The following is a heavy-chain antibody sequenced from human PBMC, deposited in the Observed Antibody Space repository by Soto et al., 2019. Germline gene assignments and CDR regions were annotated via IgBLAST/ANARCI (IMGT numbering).Heavy chain of an antibody. CDR2: INAGNGNT. CDR3: ARSIAAPFYYFDY. CDR1: GYTFTSYA. J-gene: IGHJ4*02. D-gene: IGHD6-6*01. Sequence: GASVKVSCKASGYTFTSYAIHWVRQAPGQRLEWMGWINAGNGNTKYSQKFQGRVTITRDTSASTAYMELSSLRSEDTAVYYCARSIAAPFYYFDYWGQGTLVTVSS. V-gene: IGHV1-3*01.